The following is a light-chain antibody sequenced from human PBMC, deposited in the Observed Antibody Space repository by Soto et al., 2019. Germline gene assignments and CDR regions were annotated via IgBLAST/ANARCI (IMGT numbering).Light chain of an antibody. CDR3: QQYNNWGLS. Sequence: IVMTQSPATLSVSPGEGVTLSCRASENVGTNLAWYQQKPGQAPRLLMYGSSTRATGIPATFSGSGSGTEFTLTISSLQSEDSAVYYCQQYNNWGLSFGGGIKVEIK. CDR1: ENVGTN. CDR2: GSS. V-gene: IGKV3D-15*01. J-gene: IGKJ4*01.